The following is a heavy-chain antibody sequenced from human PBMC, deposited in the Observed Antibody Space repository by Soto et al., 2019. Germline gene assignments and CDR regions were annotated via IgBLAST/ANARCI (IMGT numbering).Heavy chain of an antibody. Sequence: GASVKVSCKASGYTFTSYDINWVRQATGQGLEWMGWMNPNSGNTGYAQKFQGRVTMTRNTSISAAYMELSSLRSEDTAVYYCARGAGYDILTILYPTDAFDIWGQGTMVTVSS. CDR2: MNPNSGNT. J-gene: IGHJ3*02. CDR1: GYTFTSYD. CDR3: ARGAGYDILTILYPTDAFDI. D-gene: IGHD3-9*01. V-gene: IGHV1-8*01.